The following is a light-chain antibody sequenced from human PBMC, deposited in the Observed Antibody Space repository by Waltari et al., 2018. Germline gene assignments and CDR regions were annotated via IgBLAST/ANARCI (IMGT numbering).Light chain of an antibody. CDR3: QAWDSSTVV. J-gene: IGLJ2*01. Sequence: SYELTQPPSVSVSPGQNASITRPGDQLGDKYACWYQQKPGQSPVLVIYQDSKRPSGIPERFSGSNSGNTATLTISGTQAMDEADYYCQAWDSSTVVFGGGTKLTVL. CDR1: QLGDKY. CDR2: QDS. V-gene: IGLV3-1*01.